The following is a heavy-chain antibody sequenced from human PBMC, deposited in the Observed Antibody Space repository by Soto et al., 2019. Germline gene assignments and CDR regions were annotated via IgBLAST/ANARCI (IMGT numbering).Heavy chain of an antibody. J-gene: IGHJ4*02. V-gene: IGHV4-59*01. Sequence: SETLSLTCNVSGTSTTAYYWTWVRQPPGKALEWIGYISYRGSPKYNPSLKGRVAIPLDTSRNQFSLKLTPVTASDTAIYFCARDPELHGLDYWGQGTLVTVSS. CDR3: ARDPELHGLDY. D-gene: IGHD2-21*01. CDR1: GTSTTAYY. CDR2: ISYRGSP.